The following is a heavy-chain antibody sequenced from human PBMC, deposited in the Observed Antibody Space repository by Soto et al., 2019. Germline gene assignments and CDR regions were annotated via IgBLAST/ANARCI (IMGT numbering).Heavy chain of an antibody. CDR2: IYYSGST. D-gene: IGHD3-22*01. Sequence: PSETLSLTCTVSGGSISSGGYYWSWIRQHPGKGLEWIGYIYYSGSTYYNPSLKSRVTISVDTSKNQFSLKLSSVTAADTAVYYCARDRGPYYYDSSGYCAFDIWGQGTMVTVS. CDR1: GGSISSGGYY. J-gene: IGHJ3*02. CDR3: ARDRGPYYYDSSGYCAFDI. V-gene: IGHV4-31*03.